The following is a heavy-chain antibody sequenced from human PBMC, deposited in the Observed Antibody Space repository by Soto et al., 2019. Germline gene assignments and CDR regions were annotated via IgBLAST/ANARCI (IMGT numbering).Heavy chain of an antibody. D-gene: IGHD6-6*01. Sequence: ASETLSLTCTVSGGAIISSSYYFFCMRQPPWKGLELIGSIYYSGSTYYNPSLKSRVTISVDTSKNQFSLKLSSVTAADTAVYYCVSNIAARPYYYYYGMDVWGQGTTVTVSS. V-gene: IGHV4-39*01. CDR3: VSNIAARPYYYYYGMDV. J-gene: IGHJ6*02. CDR1: GGAIISSSYY. CDR2: IYYSGST.